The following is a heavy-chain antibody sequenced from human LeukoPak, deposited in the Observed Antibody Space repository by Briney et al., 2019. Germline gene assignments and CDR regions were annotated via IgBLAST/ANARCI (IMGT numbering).Heavy chain of an antibody. V-gene: IGHV1-69*13. CDR1: GGTFSSYA. Sequence: SVKVSCKASGGTFSSYAISWVRQAPGQGLEWMGGIIPILGTANYAQKFQGRVTITADESASTAYMELSSLRSEDTAVYYCARALWSGPVYYGMDVWGQGTTVTVSS. CDR3: ARALWSGPVYYGMDV. J-gene: IGHJ6*02. CDR2: IIPILGTA. D-gene: IGHD3-10*01.